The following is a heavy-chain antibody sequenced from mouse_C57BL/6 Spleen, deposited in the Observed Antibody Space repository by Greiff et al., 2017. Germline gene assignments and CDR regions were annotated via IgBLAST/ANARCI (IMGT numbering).Heavy chain of an antibody. CDR2: INYDGSST. CDR3: ARDGLGYAMDY. V-gene: IGHV5-16*01. J-gene: IGHJ4*01. D-gene: IGHD3-3*01. CDR1: GFTFSDYY. Sequence: EVHLVESEGGLVQPGSSMKLSCTASGFTFSDYYMAWVRQVPEKGLEWVANINYDGSSTYYLDSLKSRFIISRDNAKNILYLQMSSLKSEDTATYYCARDGLGYAMDYWGQGTSVTVSS.